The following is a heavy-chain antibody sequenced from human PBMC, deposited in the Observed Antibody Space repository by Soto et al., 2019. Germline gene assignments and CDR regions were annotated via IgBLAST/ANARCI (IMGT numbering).Heavy chain of an antibody. CDR1: GGSISSYY. D-gene: IGHD3-22*01. CDR3: ARDNYYDSSGYYWGNYYYGMDV. V-gene: IGHV4-59*01. J-gene: IGHJ6*02. CDR2: IYYSGST. Sequence: SETLSLTCTVSGGSISSYYWSWIRHPPGKGLEWIGYIYYSGSTNYNPSLKSRVTISVDTSKNQFSLKLSSVTAADTAVYYCARDNYYDSSGYYWGNYYYGMDVWGQGTTVTVSS.